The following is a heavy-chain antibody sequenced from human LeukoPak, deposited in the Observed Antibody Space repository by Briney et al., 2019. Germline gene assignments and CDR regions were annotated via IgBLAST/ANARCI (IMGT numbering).Heavy chain of an antibody. CDR3: ARDEYYYDSSGYYGGLDY. CDR2: INPNSGGT. CDR1: GYTFTGYY. Sequence: ASVKVSCKASGYTFTGYYMHWVRQAPGQGLEWMGWINPNSGGTNYAQKFQGRVTMTRDTSISTAYMELSRLRSDDTAVYYCARDEYYYDSSGYYGGLDYWGQGTLVTVSS. V-gene: IGHV1-2*02. D-gene: IGHD3-22*01. J-gene: IGHJ4*02.